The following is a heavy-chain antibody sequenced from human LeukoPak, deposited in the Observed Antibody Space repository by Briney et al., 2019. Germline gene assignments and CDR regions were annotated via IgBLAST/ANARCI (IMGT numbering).Heavy chain of an antibody. CDR3: ARDIIAAAGTGAFDI. V-gene: IGHV4-4*07. CDR2: IYTSGST. CDR1: GGSISSYY. D-gene: IGHD6-13*01. J-gene: IGHJ3*02. Sequence: SETLSLTCTVSGGSISSYYWSWIRQPAGKGLEWIGSIYTSGSTNYNPSLKSRVTMSVDTSKNQFSLKLSSVTAADTAVYYCARDIIAAAGTGAFDIWGQGTMVTVSS.